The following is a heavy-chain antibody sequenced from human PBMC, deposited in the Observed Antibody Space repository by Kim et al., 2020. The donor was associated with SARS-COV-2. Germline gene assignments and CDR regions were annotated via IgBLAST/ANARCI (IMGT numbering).Heavy chain of an antibody. D-gene: IGHD1-26*01. J-gene: IGHJ4*02. CDR3: AKGSSGSFMADF. Sequence: YYPESVKGRFTIFRDNSKDTQYLQMNSLRAEDTAIYFCAKGSSGSFMADFWGQGTLVTVSS. V-gene: IGHV3-23*01.